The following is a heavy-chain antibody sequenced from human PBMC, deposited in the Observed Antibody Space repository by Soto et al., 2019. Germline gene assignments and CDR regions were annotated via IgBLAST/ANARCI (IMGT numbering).Heavy chain of an antibody. CDR3: ASSIVATWYFDY. V-gene: IGHV3-9*01. Sequence: EVQLVESGGGLVQPGRSLRLSCAASGFTVDDYAMHWVRQAPGKGLEWVSGISWNSGSIGYADSVKGRFTISRDNAKNSLYLQMNSLRAEDTALYYCASSIVATWYFDYWGQGNLVTVSS. CDR2: ISWNSGSI. J-gene: IGHJ4*02. CDR1: GFTVDDYA. D-gene: IGHD5-12*01.